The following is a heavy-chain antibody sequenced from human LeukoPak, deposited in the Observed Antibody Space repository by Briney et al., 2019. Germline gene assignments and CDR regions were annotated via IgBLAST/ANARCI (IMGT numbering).Heavy chain of an antibody. CDR2: ISGSGGST. CDR1: GFTFSSYA. V-gene: IGHV3-23*01. J-gene: IGHJ6*03. Sequence: GGSLRLSCAASGFTFSSYAMSWVRQAPGKGLEWVSAISGSGGSTYYADSVKGRLTISRDNSKNTLYLQMNSLRAEDTAVYYCAKKWGVYSAYYYYMDVWGKGTTVTVSS. CDR3: AKKWGVYSAYYYYMDV. D-gene: IGHD1-26*01.